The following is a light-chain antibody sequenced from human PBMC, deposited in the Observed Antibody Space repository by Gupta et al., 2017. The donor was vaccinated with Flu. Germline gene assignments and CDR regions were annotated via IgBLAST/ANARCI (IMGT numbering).Light chain of an antibody. J-gene: IGKJ2*01. CDR1: QSISSH. Sequence: IQMTQSPASLSASVGDRVTITCRASQSISSHLNWYQQKPGKAPNLVIYAASRLQSGVPSRFSGSGSGTDFTLTISRLQPEDFATYYCQQSYSTPRTFGQGTKLDIK. CDR3: QQSYSTPRT. CDR2: AAS. V-gene: IGKV1-39*01.